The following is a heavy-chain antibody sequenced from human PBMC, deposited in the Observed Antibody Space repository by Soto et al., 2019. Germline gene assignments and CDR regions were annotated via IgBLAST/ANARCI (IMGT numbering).Heavy chain of an antibody. V-gene: IGHV3-30*04. CDR2: ISYDGSNK. D-gene: IGHD3-22*01. J-gene: IGHJ4*02. Sequence: QVQLVESGGGVVQPGRSLRLSCAASGFTFNNYAMHWVRQAPGKGLEWVAVISYDGSNKYYADSVKGRFTISRDNSKNTLYLQMNSLRAEDTAVYYCAKAVPLYYYDSSGYFDYWGQGTLVTVSS. CDR3: AKAVPLYYYDSSGYFDY. CDR1: GFTFNNYA.